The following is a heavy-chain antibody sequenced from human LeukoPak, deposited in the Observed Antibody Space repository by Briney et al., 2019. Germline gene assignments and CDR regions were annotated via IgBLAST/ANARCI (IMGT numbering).Heavy chain of an antibody. CDR3: ARDLSAFDI. Sequence: GRSLRLSCAASGFTFSYYWMHWVRQAPGKGLVWISRINSDGSSTNYADSVKGRFTISRDNAKNTLHLQMNSLRAEDTAVYYCARDLSAFDIWGQGTMVTVSS. J-gene: IGHJ3*02. CDR2: INSDGSST. V-gene: IGHV3-74*01. CDR1: GFTFSYYW.